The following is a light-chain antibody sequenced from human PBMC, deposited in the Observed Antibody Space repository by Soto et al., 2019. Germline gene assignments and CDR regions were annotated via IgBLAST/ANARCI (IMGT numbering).Light chain of an antibody. CDR2: GAS. CDR1: QSVSSTY. CDR3: QQYGSSPPFT. J-gene: IGKJ3*01. Sequence: EIVLTQSPGTLSLSPGERATLSCRASQSVSSTYLAWYQQRPGQAPRLLIYGASNRASGIPDRFSGGGSGTDFTLTISRLEPEDFAVYYCQQYGSSPPFTFGPGTKVDIK. V-gene: IGKV3-20*01.